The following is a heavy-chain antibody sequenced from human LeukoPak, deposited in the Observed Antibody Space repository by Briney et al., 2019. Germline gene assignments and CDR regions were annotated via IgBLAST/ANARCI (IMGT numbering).Heavy chain of an antibody. CDR1: GESFSAYY. D-gene: IGHD2-2*01. CDR3: ARGRRDAYQFLPRRGNWFEP. V-gene: IGHV4-34*01. Sequence: NTSETLSLTCAVNGESFSAYYWTWIRQSPGTGLEWVGEINDRGITNYNSPLKSRVEMSVEWVKNQFSLRLTSVTTADTGIYYCARGRRDAYQFLPRRGNWFEPWGQGTLVIVSS. J-gene: IGHJ5*02. CDR2: INDRGIT.